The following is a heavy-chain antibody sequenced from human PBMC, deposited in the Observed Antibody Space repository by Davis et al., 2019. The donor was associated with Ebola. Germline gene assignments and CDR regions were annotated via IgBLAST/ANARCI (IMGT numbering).Heavy chain of an antibody. Sequence: PGGSLRLSCAASGFTFSSYGMHWVRQAPGKGLEWVAFIRYDGSNKYYADSVKGRFTISRDNSKNTLYLQMNSLRAEDTAVYYCARRALWFGYGMDVWGKGTTVTVSS. J-gene: IGHJ6*04. D-gene: IGHD3-10*01. CDR2: IRYDGSNK. V-gene: IGHV3-30*02. CDR1: GFTFSSYG. CDR3: ARRALWFGYGMDV.